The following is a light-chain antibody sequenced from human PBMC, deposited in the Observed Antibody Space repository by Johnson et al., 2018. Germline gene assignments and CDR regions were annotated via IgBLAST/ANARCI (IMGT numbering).Light chain of an antibody. CDR2: ENN. Sequence: QSVLTQPPSVSAAPGQKVTISCSGCSSNIGNNYVSWYQQLPGTAPKLLIYENNKRPSGIPYRFSGSTFGTSATLGITGLQPGDEADYYCVTWESSLSAGNVVGTGTKVTVL. CDR1: SSNIGNNY. CDR3: VTWESSLSAGNV. V-gene: IGLV1-51*02. J-gene: IGLJ1*01.